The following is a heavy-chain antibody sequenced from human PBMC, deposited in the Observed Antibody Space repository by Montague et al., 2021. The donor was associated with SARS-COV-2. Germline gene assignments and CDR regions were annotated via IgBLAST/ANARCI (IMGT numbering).Heavy chain of an antibody. V-gene: IGHV4-59*02. J-gene: IGHJ6*02. CDR3: AGGALMSYYLYYGMDV. D-gene: IGHD3-10*02. Sequence: SETLSLTCTQGSAPVVVEYRRRSEEHTSELQSSLDYVCYLVPANYNPSLESRVTVSLDTAKNQISLKLSSVTAADTAVYYCAGGALMSYYLYYGMDVWGQGTTVNVSS. CDR2: VCYLVPA. CDR1: SAPVVVEY.